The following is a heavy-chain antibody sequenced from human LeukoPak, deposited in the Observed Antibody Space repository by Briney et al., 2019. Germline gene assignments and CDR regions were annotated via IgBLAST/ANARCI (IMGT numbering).Heavy chain of an antibody. J-gene: IGHJ6*02. CDR3: ARWYCRGGSCPHYYYYYGMDV. CDR2: ISAYNGNT. CDR1: GYTFTSYG. Sequence: GASVKVSCKASGYTFTSYGISWVRQAPGQGLEWMGWISAYNGNTNYAQKLQGRVTMTTDTSTSTAYMELRSLRSDDTAVYYCARWYCRGGSCPHYYYYYGMDVWGQGTTVTVSS. V-gene: IGHV1-18*01. D-gene: IGHD2-15*01.